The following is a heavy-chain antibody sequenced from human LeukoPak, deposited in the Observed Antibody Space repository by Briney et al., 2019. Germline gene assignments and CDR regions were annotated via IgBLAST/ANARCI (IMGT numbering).Heavy chain of an antibody. Sequence: SETLSLTCTVSGGSISSNHYYWGWIRQSPGKGLEWIGSIYYSGTTHYNPSLKSRVTISVDTTKNQFSLKLSSVTAADTAVYYCARGEGYDILTGYSYPFDYWGQGTLVTVSS. J-gene: IGHJ4*02. V-gene: IGHV4-39*07. D-gene: IGHD3-9*01. CDR2: IYYSGTT. CDR3: ARGEGYDILTGYSYPFDY. CDR1: GGSISSNHYY.